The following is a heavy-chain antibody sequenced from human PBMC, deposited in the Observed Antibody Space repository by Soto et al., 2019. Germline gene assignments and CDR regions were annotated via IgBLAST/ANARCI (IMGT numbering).Heavy chain of an antibody. V-gene: IGHV4-59*08. Sequence: QVQLQQSGPRLVKPSETLSLTCTVSGGPDSSHNWGWIQQPPGRGLEWIGYVYYTGDTAYNPSLSGRVTIPADTCTNDISLIVNSVTAAYTAFYYCVRQGIDYRHGLGDVWGQGTTFSVSS. CDR2: VYYTGDT. CDR3: VRQGIDYRHGLGDV. D-gene: IGHD4-17*01. J-gene: IGHJ6*02. CDR1: GGPDSSHN.